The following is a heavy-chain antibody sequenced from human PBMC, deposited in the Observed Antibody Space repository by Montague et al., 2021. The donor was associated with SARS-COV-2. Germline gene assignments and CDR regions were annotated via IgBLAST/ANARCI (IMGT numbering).Heavy chain of an antibody. CDR2: IYTSGST. CDR1: GGSISSYY. J-gene: IGHJ5*02. V-gene: IGHV4-4*07. D-gene: IGHD3-3*01. Sequence: SETLSLTCTVSGGSISSYYWSWIRQPAGKGLEWIGRIYTSGSTNYNPSLTSRVPISVDTSKNQFSLKLSSVTAADTAVCYCAREKVGTIFGVAIIPNNWFDPWGQGTLVTVSS. CDR3: AREKVGTIFGVAIIPNNWFDP.